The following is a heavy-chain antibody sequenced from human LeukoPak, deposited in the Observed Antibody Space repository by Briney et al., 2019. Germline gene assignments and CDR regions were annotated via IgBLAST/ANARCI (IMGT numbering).Heavy chain of an antibody. J-gene: IGHJ1*01. CDR2: INPNSGGT. V-gene: IGHV1-2*02. D-gene: IGHD3-10*01. CDR1: GYTFTGYY. Sequence: ASVKVSCKASGYTFTGYYMHWVRQAPGQGLEWMGWINPNSGGTNYAQKFQGRVTMTRDTSISTAYMELSRLRSDDTAVYHCARSRGPLWFGELFWYFQHWGQGTLVTVSS. CDR3: ARSRGPLWFGELFWYFQH.